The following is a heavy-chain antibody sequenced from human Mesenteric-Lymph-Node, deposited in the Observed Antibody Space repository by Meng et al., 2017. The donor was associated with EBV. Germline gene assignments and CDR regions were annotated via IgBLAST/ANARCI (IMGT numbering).Heavy chain of an antibody. CDR2: INHSGDA. J-gene: IGHJ5*02. CDR1: GESFSGYD. D-gene: IGHD6-6*01. V-gene: IGHV4-34*01. Sequence: WGSGLLKSSVILATVWVVYGESFSGYDWSWIRQPPGKWLEWIGEINHSGDASYNPSLKSRVIISVDTAKNQFSLKLNSLTAADTAVYYCAKGRIVARSPWLDPWGQGILVTVSS. CDR3: AKGRIVARSPWLDP.